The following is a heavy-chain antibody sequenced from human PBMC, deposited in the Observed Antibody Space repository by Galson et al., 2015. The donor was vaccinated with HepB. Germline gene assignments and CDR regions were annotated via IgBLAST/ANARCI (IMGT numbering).Heavy chain of an antibody. CDR1: GYTFTSYA. CDR3: AGGVTGTTHYAFDI. Sequence: SVKVSCKASGYTFTSYAMHWVRQAPGQRLEWMGWINAGNGNAKYSQKFQGRVTITRDTSASTAYMELSSLRSEDTAVYYCAGGVTGTTHYAFDIWGQGTMVTVSS. J-gene: IGHJ3*02. D-gene: IGHD1-7*01. V-gene: IGHV1-3*01. CDR2: INAGNGNA.